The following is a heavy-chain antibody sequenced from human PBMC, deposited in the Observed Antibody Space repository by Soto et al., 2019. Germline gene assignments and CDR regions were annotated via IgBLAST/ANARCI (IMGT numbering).Heavy chain of an antibody. CDR2: ISYSGST. D-gene: IGHD6-13*01. CDR3: ARYIAAAGFLFFDY. J-gene: IGHJ4*02. Sequence: PSETLSLTCTVSGGSINSGGYYWSRIRQHPGKGLDYIEYISYSGSTYYNPSLRGRTTISLDTSKNQFSLKLTSVTAADTAVYYCARYIAAAGFLFFDYWGQGTLVTVSS. V-gene: IGHV4-31*03. CDR1: GGSINSGGYY.